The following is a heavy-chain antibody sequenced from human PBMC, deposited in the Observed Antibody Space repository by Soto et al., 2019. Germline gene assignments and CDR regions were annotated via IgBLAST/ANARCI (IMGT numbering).Heavy chain of an antibody. D-gene: IGHD6-19*01. J-gene: IGHJ4*02. V-gene: IGHV3-30*18. Sequence: VQLVESGGGVVQPGRSLRLSCAASGFTFSDYAMQWVRQAPGKGLVWVAVVSHDGRNTHYADSVKGRFTISRDSSKNPVSLEMTSLRAEDTAVYYCAKGGRQWLVTSDFNYWGQGALVTVSS. CDR3: AKGGRQWLVTSDFNY. CDR1: GFTFSDYA. CDR2: VSHDGRNT.